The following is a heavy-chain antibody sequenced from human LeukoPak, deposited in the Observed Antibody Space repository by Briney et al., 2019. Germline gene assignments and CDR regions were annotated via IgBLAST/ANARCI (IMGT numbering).Heavy chain of an antibody. D-gene: IGHD4-17*01. CDR3: ARGAWENDYGDAFDI. V-gene: IGHV3-64*02. CDR2: ISSNGGST. Sequence: PGGSLRLSCAASGFTFSSYAMHWVRQAPGKGLEYVSAISSNGGSTYYADSVKGRFTISRDNSKNTLYLQMRSLRAEDMAVYYCARGAWENDYGDAFDIWGQGTMVTVSS. CDR1: GFTFSSYA. J-gene: IGHJ3*02.